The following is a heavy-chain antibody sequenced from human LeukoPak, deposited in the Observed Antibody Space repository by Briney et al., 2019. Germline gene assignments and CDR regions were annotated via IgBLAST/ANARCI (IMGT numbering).Heavy chain of an antibody. D-gene: IGHD2-2*01. CDR2: IYYSGST. CDR3: ARRYCNSTSCSIDY. Sequence: SETLSLTCTVSGGSISSYYWSWIRQPPGKGLEWIGYIYYSGSTNYNPSLKSRVTISVDTSKNQFSLKLSSVTAADTAVYYCARRYCNSTSCSIDYWGQGTLVTVSS. V-gene: IGHV4-59*01. CDR1: GGSISSYY. J-gene: IGHJ4*02.